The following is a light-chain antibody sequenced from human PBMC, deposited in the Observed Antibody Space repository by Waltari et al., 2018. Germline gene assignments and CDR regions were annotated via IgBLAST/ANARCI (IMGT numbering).Light chain of an antibody. CDR1: SGLNVATYR. CDR2: HKSDSDK. CDR3: MIWHSSAVV. V-gene: IGLV5-45*02. Sequence: QAVLTQPSSLSASPGASASLTCTFRSGLNVATYRIYWYQQKPGSPPQYLLRHKSDSDKQQGSGVPSRFSGSKDASANAGILLISGLQSEDEADYYCMIWHSSAVVFGGGTKLTVL. J-gene: IGLJ2*01.